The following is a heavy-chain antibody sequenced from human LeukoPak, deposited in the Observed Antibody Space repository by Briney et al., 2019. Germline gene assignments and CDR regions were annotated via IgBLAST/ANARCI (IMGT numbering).Heavy chain of an antibody. Sequence: KSSETLSLTCTVSGGSIGTSGYYWGWIRQPPGKGLEYFASIDSSGNAYYNPSLQSRVTISADTSKNQFSLKLSSVTAADTAVYYCTRDRGQWLVDYWGQGTLVTVSS. D-gene: IGHD6-19*01. CDR2: IDSSGNA. CDR1: GGSIGTSGYY. J-gene: IGHJ4*02. V-gene: IGHV4-39*07. CDR3: TRDRGQWLVDY.